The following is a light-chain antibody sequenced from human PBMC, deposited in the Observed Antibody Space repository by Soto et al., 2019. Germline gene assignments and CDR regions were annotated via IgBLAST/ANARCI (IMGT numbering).Light chain of an antibody. CDR2: GAS. CDR3: QQHDSSPRS. Sequence: EIVLTQSPGTLSLSPGERATLSCRASQSVSSSYLAWYQQKPGQAPRLLIYGASTRATGIPDRFSGSGSGTDFTLTISRLEPEDFAVYFCQQHDSSPRSFGQGTRLEIK. CDR1: QSVSSSY. J-gene: IGKJ2*01. V-gene: IGKV3-20*01.